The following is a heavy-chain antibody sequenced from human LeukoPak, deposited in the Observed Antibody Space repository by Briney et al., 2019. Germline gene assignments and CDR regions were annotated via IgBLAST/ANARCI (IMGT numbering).Heavy chain of an antibody. CDR2: IYYSGST. J-gene: IGHJ6*03. CDR3: ARAGPEDTYYYGSGSYRVYYYYYMDV. V-gene: IGHV4-59*01. Sequence: SETLSLTCTVSGGSISRYYWSWIRQPPGKGLEWIGYIYYSGSTNYNPSLKSRVTISVDTSKNQFSLKLSSVTAADTAVYYCARAGPEDTYYYGSGSYRVYYYYYMDVWGKGTTVTISS. D-gene: IGHD3-10*01. CDR1: GGSISRYY.